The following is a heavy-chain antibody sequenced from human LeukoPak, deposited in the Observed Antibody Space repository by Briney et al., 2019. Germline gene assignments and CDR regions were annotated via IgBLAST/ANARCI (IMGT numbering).Heavy chain of an antibody. CDR2: INPNSGGT. CDR3: ARRVGATVPVRFDP. CDR1: GYTFSGYY. V-gene: IGHV1-2*02. J-gene: IGHJ5*02. Sequence: ASVKVSCKASGYTFSGYYIHWVRQAPGQGLEWMGWINPNSGGTNYAQKFQGRVTMTRDTSISTAYMELSRLRSDDTAVYYCARRVGATVPVRFDPWGQGTLVTVSS. D-gene: IGHD1-26*01.